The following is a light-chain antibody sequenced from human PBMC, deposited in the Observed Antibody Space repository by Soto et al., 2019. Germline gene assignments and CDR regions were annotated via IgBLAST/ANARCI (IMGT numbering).Light chain of an antibody. CDR3: SSYTISSTVV. J-gene: IGLJ2*01. CDR1: SSDDGGYDY. CDR2: DVN. Sequence: QSALTQPASVSGSPGQSIAISCTGTSSDDGGYDYVSWYQQHPGKAPKVIIYDVNNRPSGVSNRFSGSKSGNTASLTISGLQAEDEADYYCSSYTISSTVVFGGGTQLTVL. V-gene: IGLV2-14*01.